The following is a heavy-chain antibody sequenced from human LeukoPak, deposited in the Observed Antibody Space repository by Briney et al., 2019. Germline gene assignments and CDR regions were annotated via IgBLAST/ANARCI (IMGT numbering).Heavy chain of an antibody. CDR2: IIPILGIA. CDR3: ARELYSSGWYYFDY. D-gene: IGHD6-19*01. V-gene: IGHV1-69*04. Sequence: SVTVSCKASGGTCSSYAISWVRHAPGQGLEWMGRIIPILGIANYAQKFQGRVTITADKSTSTAYMELSSLRSEDTAVYYCARELYSSGWYYFDYWGQGTLVTVSS. J-gene: IGHJ4*02. CDR1: GGTCSSYA.